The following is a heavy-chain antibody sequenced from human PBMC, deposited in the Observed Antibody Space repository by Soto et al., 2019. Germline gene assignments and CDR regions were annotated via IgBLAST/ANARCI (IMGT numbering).Heavy chain of an antibody. CDR1: GGTFSSYA. CDR3: ARRVNSYGYEWFDP. J-gene: IGHJ5*02. CDR2: IIPIFGTA. Sequence: ASVKVSCKASGGTFSSYAISWVRQAPGQGLEWMGGIIPIFGTANYAQKFQGRVTITADESTSTAYMELSSLRSEDTAVYYCARRVNSYGYEWFDPWGQGTLVTVSS. D-gene: IGHD5-18*01. V-gene: IGHV1-69*13.